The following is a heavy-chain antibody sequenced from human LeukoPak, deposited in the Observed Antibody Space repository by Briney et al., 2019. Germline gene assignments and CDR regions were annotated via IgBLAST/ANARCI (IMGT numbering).Heavy chain of an antibody. CDR1: GYTLTELS. D-gene: IGHD3-3*01. V-gene: IGHV1-24*01. Sequence: ASVKVSCKVSGYTLTELSMHWVRQAPGKGLEWMGGFDPEDGETIYAQKFQGRVTMTEDTSTDTAYMELSSLRSEDTAVYYCARESVLEWLSTGWFDPWGQGTLVTVSS. J-gene: IGHJ5*02. CDR3: ARESVLEWLSTGWFDP. CDR2: FDPEDGET.